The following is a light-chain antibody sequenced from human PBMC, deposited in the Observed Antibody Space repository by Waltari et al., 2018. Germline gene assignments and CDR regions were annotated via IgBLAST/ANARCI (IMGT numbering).Light chain of an antibody. V-gene: IGKV1-33*01. J-gene: IGKJ4*01. CDR1: QDISNY. CDR3: QQYDNLPLT. CDR2: DAS. Sequence: DIQMTQSPSSLSASVGDRVTITCQASQDISNYLKWYQQKPGKAPKLLLYDASNLETGVPSRFSGSGSGTDFTFTISSLQPEDIATYYCQQYDNLPLTFGGGTKVEIK.